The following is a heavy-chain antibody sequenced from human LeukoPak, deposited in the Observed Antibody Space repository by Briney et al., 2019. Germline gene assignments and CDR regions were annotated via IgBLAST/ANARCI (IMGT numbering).Heavy chain of an antibody. CDR2: IKQDGSEE. D-gene: IGHD3-10*01. CDR3: ARFISLGA. J-gene: IGHJ5*02. Sequence: GGSLRLSCEASGFSFSSFWMSWVRQAPGKGLEWVANIKQDGSEENYVDSVKGRFTISRDNAKKSLYLQMNSLRAEDTAVYYCARFISLGAWGQGTLVTVSS. V-gene: IGHV3-7*01. CDR1: GFSFSSFW.